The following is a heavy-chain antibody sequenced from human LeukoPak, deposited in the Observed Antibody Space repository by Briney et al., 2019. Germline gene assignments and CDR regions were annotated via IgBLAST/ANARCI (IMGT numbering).Heavy chain of an antibody. CDR1: GFTFSDYY. CDR3: AKDSGSGWYQYGMDV. V-gene: IGHV3-23*01. Sequence: GGSLRLSCAASGFTFSDYYMSWIRQAPGKGLEWVSGISGSGGSTNYADSVKGRFTISRDNSKNTLYLQMNRLRVEDTAVYYCAKDSGSGWYQYGMDVWGQGTTVTVSS. CDR2: ISGSGGST. J-gene: IGHJ6*02. D-gene: IGHD6-19*01.